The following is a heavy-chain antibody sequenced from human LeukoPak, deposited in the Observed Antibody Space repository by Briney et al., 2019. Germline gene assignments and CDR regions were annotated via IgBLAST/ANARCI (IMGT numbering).Heavy chain of an antibody. Sequence: SETLSLTCAVYGGSFSGYYWSWIRQPPGKGLEWIGEINHSGSTNYNPSLKSRVTISVDTSKNQFSLKLSSVTAADTAVYYCARGPRYLYYDILTVLDYWGQGTLVTVSS. CDR1: GGSFSGYY. V-gene: IGHV4-34*01. D-gene: IGHD3-9*01. CDR3: ARGPRYLYYDILTVLDY. J-gene: IGHJ4*02. CDR2: INHSGST.